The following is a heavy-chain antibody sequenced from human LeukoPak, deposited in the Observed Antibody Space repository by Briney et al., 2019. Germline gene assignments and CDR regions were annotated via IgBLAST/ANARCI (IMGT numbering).Heavy chain of an antibody. CDR3: ARDGSRTTPLDY. J-gene: IGHJ4*02. D-gene: IGHD1-7*01. V-gene: IGHV3-74*01. CDR2: INGDGSTT. CDR1: GFTFSSYW. Sequence: GGSLRLSCAASGFTFSSYWMYCVRQAPGKGLVSVSCINGDGSTTSYADSVKVRFTISRDNAKNTLYLQVNSLRAEDTAVYYCARDGSRTTPLDYWGQGTPVTVSS.